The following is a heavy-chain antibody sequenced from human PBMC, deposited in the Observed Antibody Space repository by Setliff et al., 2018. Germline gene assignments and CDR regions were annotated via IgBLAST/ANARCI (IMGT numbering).Heavy chain of an antibody. J-gene: IGHJ4*02. CDR1: GGSISSGGYS. CDR3: ARDLIAAASSIDY. Sequence: SETLSLTCAVSGGSISSGGYSWSWIRQPPGKGLEWIGYIYHSGSTYYNPSLKSRVTISVDRSKNQFSLQLNSVTPEDTAVYYCARDLIAAASSIDYWGQGTLVTVSS. CDR2: IYHSGST. V-gene: IGHV4-30-2*01. D-gene: IGHD6-13*01.